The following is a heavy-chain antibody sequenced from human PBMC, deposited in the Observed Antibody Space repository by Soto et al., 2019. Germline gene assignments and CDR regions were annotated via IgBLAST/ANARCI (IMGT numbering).Heavy chain of an antibody. D-gene: IGHD3-3*01. J-gene: IGHJ3*02. CDR3: ARWRLFYDIRSGSTPGAVDI. CDR2: IYYSGST. CDR1: GGSISSGGYY. Sequence: PSETLSLTCTVSGGSISSGGYYWSWIRQHPGKGLERTGHIYYSGSTYYNPSLKSRVTISVDTAKNKFSLKLSSVTAADTAVYCCARWRLFYDIRSGSTPGAVDISGQGTMVTVSS. V-gene: IGHV4-31*03.